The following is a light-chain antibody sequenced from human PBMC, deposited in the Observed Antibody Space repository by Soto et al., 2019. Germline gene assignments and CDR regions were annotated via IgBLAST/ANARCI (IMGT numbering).Light chain of an antibody. CDR2: DAS. CDR1: QSVRSY. J-gene: IGKJ5*01. V-gene: IGKV3-11*01. CDR3: QQRSNWRIT. Sequence: EIVLTMSPATLSLSPGERATLSCRASQSVRSYLAWYQPKPGQAPGLLIYDASNRATGIPARFSGSGSGTDFTLTISSLEPEDFAVYYCQQRSNWRITFGQGTRLEIK.